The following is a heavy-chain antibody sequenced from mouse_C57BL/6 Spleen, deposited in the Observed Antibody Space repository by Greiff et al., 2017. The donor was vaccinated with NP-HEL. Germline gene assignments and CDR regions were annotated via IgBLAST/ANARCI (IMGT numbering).Heavy chain of an antibody. V-gene: IGHV1-81*01. CDR1: GYTFTSYG. CDR2: IYPRSGNT. J-gene: IGHJ3*01. Sequence: QVQLQQSGAELARPGASVKLSCKASGYTFTSYGISWVKQRTGQGLEWIGEIYPRSGNTYYNEKFKGKATLTADKSSSTAYMELRSLTSEDSAVYFCARLSYYGSSYEIGWFAYWGQGTLVTVSA. CDR3: ARLSYYGSSYEIGWFAY. D-gene: IGHD1-1*01.